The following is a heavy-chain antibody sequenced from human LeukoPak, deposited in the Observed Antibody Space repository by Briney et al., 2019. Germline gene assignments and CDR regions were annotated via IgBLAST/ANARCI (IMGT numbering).Heavy chain of an antibody. D-gene: IGHD6-19*01. V-gene: IGHV3-66*01. Sequence: PGGSLRLSCAASGFTVSSNYMSWVRQAPGKGLEWVSVIYSGGSTYYADSVKGRFTTSRDNSKNTLYLQMNSLRAEDTAVYYCARAGSGRTEPNYFDYWGQGTLVTVSS. J-gene: IGHJ4*02. CDR2: IYSGGST. CDR1: GFTVSSNY. CDR3: ARAGSGRTEPNYFDY.